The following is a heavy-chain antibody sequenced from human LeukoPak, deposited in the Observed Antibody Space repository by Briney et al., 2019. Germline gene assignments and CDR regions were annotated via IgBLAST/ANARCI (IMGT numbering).Heavy chain of an antibody. CDR1: GFIFSGFA. CDR2: TSGGGDKT. Sequence: GGSLRLSCAASGFIFSGFAMSWVRQAPGKGLEWVSTTSGGGDKTYYADSVKGRFTISRDNSKNTPYLQVNSLRAEDTAVYYCAKVPNYDYIWGNLRPNHFDYWGQGTLVTVSS. J-gene: IGHJ4*02. CDR3: AKVPNYDYIWGNLRPNHFDY. D-gene: IGHD3-16*01. V-gene: IGHV3-23*01.